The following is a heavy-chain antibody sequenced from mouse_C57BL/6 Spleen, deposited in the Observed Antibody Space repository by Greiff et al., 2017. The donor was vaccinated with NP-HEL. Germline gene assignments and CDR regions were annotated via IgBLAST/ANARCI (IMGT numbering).Heavy chain of an antibody. D-gene: IGHD3-1*01. CDR1: GYAFSSSW. Sequence: KQSGPELVKPGASVKISCKASGYAFSSSWMNWVKQRPGKGLEWIGRIYPGDGDTNYNGKFKGKAILTADKSSSTAYMQLSSLTSEDSAVSFCARGASEGDYFDYWGQGTTLTVSS. J-gene: IGHJ2*01. V-gene: IGHV1-82*01. CDR2: IYPGDGDT. CDR3: ARGASEGDYFDY.